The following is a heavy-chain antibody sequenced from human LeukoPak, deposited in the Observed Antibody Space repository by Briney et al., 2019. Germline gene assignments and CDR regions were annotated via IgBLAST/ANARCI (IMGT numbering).Heavy chain of an antibody. J-gene: IGHJ6*03. CDR2: ISAYNGNT. CDR3: AREGLEVTYYYYYMDV. V-gene: IGHV1-18*04. D-gene: IGHD4-23*01. CDR1: GYTFTDYY. Sequence: ATVKISCKVSGYTFTDYYMHWVQQAPGQGLEWMGWISAYNGNTNYAQKLQGRVTMTTDTSTSTAYMELRSLRSDDTAVYYCAREGLEVTYYYYYMDVWGKGTTVTVSS.